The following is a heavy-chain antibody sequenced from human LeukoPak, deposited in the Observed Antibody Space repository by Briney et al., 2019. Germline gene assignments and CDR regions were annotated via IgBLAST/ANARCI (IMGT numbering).Heavy chain of an antibody. D-gene: IGHD2-15*01. V-gene: IGHV1-69*13. CDR1: GGTFSSYA. CDR3: ARGPGPYCSGGSCSRGYYFDY. CDR2: IIPIFGTA. J-gene: IGHJ4*02. Sequence: ASVKVSCKASGGTFSSYAISWVRQAPGQGLEWMGGIIPIFGTANYAQKFQGRVTITADESTSTAYMELSSLRSEDTAVYYCARGPGPYCSGGSCSRGYYFDYWGQETLVTVSS.